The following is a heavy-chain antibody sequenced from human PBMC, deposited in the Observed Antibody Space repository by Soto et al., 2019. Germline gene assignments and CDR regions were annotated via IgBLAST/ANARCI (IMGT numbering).Heavy chain of an antibody. CDR2: IYYSGST. CDR1: AGSISSYY. V-gene: IGHV4-59*01. CDR3: ARAYYYDSSGKPRAYYYYGMDV. J-gene: IGHJ6*02. Sequence: LFLTCTVSAGSISSYYWSWIPQPPGKGLEWIGYIYYSGSTNYNPSLKSRVTISVDTSKNQFSLKLSSVTAADTAVYYCARAYYYDSSGKPRAYYYYGMDVWRQGTAVSVS. D-gene: IGHD3-22*01.